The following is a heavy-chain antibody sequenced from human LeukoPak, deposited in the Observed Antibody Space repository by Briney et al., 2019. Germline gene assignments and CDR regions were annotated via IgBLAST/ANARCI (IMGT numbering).Heavy chain of an antibody. J-gene: IGHJ4*02. Sequence: GGSLRLSCAASGFTFSTYGMHWVRQAPGKGLEWVALVWSDGNGKFYADSVKGRFTISRDNSKNTVYLQMDSLRAEDTAVYYCVSVLTVTFDSWGQGTLVTVSS. CDR3: VSVLTVTFDS. D-gene: IGHD4-17*01. CDR1: GFTFSTYG. CDR2: VWSDGNGK. V-gene: IGHV3-33*01.